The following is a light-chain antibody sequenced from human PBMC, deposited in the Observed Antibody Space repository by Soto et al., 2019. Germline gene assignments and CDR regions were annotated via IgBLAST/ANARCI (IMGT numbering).Light chain of an antibody. CDR1: QSVSSY. J-gene: IGKJ4*01. Sequence: EIVLTQSPATLSLSPGERATLSCRASQSVSSYLAWYQQKPGQAPRLLIYDASNRATGIPGRFSGSGSGTDFTLTISNLEPEDFAVYYCQQRSNWPLTFGGGTKVEIK. V-gene: IGKV3-11*01. CDR2: DAS. CDR3: QQRSNWPLT.